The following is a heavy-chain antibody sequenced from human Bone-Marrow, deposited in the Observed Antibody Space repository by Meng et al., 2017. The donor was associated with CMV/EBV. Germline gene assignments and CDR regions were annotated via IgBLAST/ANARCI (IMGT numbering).Heavy chain of an antibody. CDR1: YTFTSYG. D-gene: IGHD2-2*01. V-gene: IGHV1-18*03. CDR2: ISAYNGNT. J-gene: IGHJ5*02. Sequence: YTFTSYGISWVRQAPGQGLEWMGWISAYNGNTNYAQKLQGRVTMTTDTSTSTAYMELRSLRSDDMAVYYCARDDSVVVPAANNWFDPWGQGTLVTVSS. CDR3: ARDDSVVVPAANNWFDP.